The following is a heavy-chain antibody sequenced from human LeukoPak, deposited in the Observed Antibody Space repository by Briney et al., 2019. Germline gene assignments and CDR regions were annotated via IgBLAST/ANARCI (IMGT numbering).Heavy chain of an antibody. CDR3: ARAKPKNMVRGLIMRRESRYYFDY. V-gene: IGHV3-11*01. Sequence: PGGSLRLSCAASGFTFNDYYMTWIRQAPGKGLEWVSYISNSGITINYADSVKGRFTISRDNAKNSLYLQMNSLRAEDTAVYYCARAKPKNMVRGLIMRRESRYYFDYWGQGTLVTVSS. CDR1: GFTFNDYY. J-gene: IGHJ4*02. CDR2: ISNSGITI. D-gene: IGHD3-10*01.